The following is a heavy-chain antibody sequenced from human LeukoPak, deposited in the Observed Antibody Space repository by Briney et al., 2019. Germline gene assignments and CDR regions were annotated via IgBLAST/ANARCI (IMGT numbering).Heavy chain of an antibody. Sequence: SDSLSLTCTLSCGSISSYYWSWTRQPARDGREWLGYIYYIVSNNYNTPLKSRVTISAKTSKNHVSLKLSSVTAADTAVYYCARQDQVRVPKFICNHFDYWGQGTLVTVSS. CDR3: ARQDQVRVPKFICNHFDY. CDR2: IYYIVSN. V-gene: IGHV4-59*08. J-gene: IGHJ4*02. CDR1: CGSISSYY. D-gene: IGHD3-10*01.